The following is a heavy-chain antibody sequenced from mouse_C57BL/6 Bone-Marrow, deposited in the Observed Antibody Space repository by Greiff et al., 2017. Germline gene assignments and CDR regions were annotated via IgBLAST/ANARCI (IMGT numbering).Heavy chain of an antibody. Sequence: VQLQQPGAELVRPGTSVKLSCKASGYTFTSYWMHWVNQRPGQGLEWIGVIDPSASYTNYNQKFKGKATLTVDTSSSTASLQLSSLTSGDSAVSYSARSPPDGYHVGYYAMDYGGQGTSVTVSS. CDR3: ARSPPDGYHVGYYAMDY. J-gene: IGHJ4*01. D-gene: IGHD2-3*01. CDR2: IDPSASYT. V-gene: IGHV1-59*01. CDR1: GYTFTSYW.